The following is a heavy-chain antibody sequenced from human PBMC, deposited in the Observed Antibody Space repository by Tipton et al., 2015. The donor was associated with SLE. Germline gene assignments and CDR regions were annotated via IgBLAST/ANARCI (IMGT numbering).Heavy chain of an antibody. CDR3: VRQRLWSDY. Sequence: LRLSCTVSGGSISSHYWSWIRRPPGKGLEWIGYIYYSGSTNYNPSLKSRVTISIDTSKSHFSLKLTSVTATDTAVYYCVRQRLWSDYWGQGNLVTVSS. J-gene: IGHJ4*02. CDR2: IYYSGST. D-gene: IGHD2-21*01. V-gene: IGHV4-59*08. CDR1: GGSISSHY.